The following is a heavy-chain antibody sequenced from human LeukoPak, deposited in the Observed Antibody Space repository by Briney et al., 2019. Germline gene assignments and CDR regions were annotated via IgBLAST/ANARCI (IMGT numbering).Heavy chain of an antibody. CDR2: IRSKAYGGTT. J-gene: IGHJ6*02. D-gene: IGHD3-10*01. Sequence: GGSLRLSCTASGFTFGDYAMSWVRQAPGKGLEWVGFIRSKAYGGTTEYAASVKGRFTISRDDSKSIAYLQMNSLKTEDTAVYYCTRDSDYYGSGSYFFAEYYYYGMDVWGQGTTVTVSS. CDR3: TRDSDYYGSGSYFFAEYYYYGMDV. CDR1: GFTFGDYA. V-gene: IGHV3-49*04.